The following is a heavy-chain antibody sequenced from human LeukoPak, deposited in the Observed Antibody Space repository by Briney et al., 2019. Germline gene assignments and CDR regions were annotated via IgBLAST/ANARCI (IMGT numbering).Heavy chain of an antibody. CDR1: GYTFMRYG. D-gene: IGHD3-22*01. V-gene: IGHV1-18*01. Sequence: GASVKVSCKASGYTFMRYGFSWVRQAPGQGLEWMGWINSYNDNTNYAQKLQGRVTMTTDTSTSTAYMELRSLRSDDTAVYWCVSNYYDGSGYLDFDYWGQGTLVTVSS. J-gene: IGHJ4*02. CDR3: VSNYYDGSGYLDFDY. CDR2: INSYNDNT.